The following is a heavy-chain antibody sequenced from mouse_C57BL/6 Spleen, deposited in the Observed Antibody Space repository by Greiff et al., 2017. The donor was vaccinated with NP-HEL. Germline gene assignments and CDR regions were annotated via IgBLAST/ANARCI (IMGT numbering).Heavy chain of an antibody. V-gene: IGHV1-64*01. D-gene: IGHD2-2*01. CDR2: IHPNSGST. Sequence: VQLQQPGAELVKPGASVKLSCKASGYTFTSYWMHWVKQRPGQGLEWIGMIHPNSGSTNYNEKFKSKATLTVDKSSSTAYMQLSSLTSEDSAVYYCARLEVTTKETYAMDYWGQGTSVTVSS. CDR3: ARLEVTTKETYAMDY. CDR1: GYTFTSYW. J-gene: IGHJ4*01.